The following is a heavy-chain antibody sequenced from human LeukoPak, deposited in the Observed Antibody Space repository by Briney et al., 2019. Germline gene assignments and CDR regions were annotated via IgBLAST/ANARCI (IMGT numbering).Heavy chain of an antibody. CDR2: INPNSGVT. D-gene: IGHD5-18*01. CDR3: ARGTGEGYTYGRYHFDY. CDR1: RYTFTGYY. Sequence: ASVKVSCEASRYTFTGYYMHWVRQAPGQGLEWMGWINPNSGVTDYAQNFQGRVTMTRDTSISTAYVELSRLRSDDTAVYYCARGTGEGYTYGRYHFDYWGQGTLVTVSS. J-gene: IGHJ4*02. V-gene: IGHV1-2*02.